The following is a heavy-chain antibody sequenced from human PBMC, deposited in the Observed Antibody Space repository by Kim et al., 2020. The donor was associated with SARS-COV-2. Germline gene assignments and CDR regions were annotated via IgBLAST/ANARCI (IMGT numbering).Heavy chain of an antibody. CDR1: GISVSNNY. CDR2: IHDSGST. CDR3: VRDMAPGGGDDDY. V-gene: IGHV3-66*01. D-gene: IGHD2-21*02. Sequence: GGSLRLSCEVSGISVSNNYMSWVRQAPGKGLEWVSIIHDSGSTFYADSVKGRFTISRDNSKNMVFLQLNSLTAEDTAVYFCVRDMAPGGGDDDYWGQGTL. J-gene: IGHJ4*02.